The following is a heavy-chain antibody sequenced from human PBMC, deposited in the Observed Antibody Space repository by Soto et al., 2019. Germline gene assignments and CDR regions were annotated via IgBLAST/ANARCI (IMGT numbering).Heavy chain of an antibody. J-gene: IGHJ6*02. CDR3: ARARRYSSSQWGAYYYYGMDV. CDR2: IIPIFGTA. V-gene: IGHV1-69*13. CDR1: GGTFSSYA. Sequence: SVKVSCKASGGTFSSYAISWVRQAPGQGLEWMGGIIPIFGTANYAQKFQGRVTITADESTSTAYMELSSLRSEDTAVYYCARARRYSSSQWGAYYYYGMDVWGQGTTVTVSS. D-gene: IGHD6-6*01.